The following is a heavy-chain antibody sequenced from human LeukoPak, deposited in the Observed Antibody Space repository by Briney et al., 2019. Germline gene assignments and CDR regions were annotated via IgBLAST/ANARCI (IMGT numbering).Heavy chain of an antibody. Sequence: GGSLRLSCAASEFTFTSYELNWVRQAPGKGLEWVSYISSSGNTISYADSVKGRFTISRDNAKNSLYLQVISLRAEDTAVYYCAKENGYNYYFDYWGQGTLVTVSS. D-gene: IGHD5-24*01. J-gene: IGHJ4*02. CDR3: AKENGYNYYFDY. CDR2: ISSSGNTI. V-gene: IGHV3-48*03. CDR1: EFTFTSYE.